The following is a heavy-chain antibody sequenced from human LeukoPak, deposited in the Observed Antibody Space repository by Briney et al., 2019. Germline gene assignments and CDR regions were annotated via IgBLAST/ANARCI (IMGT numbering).Heavy chain of an antibody. CDR1: GYTFTSYY. V-gene: IGHV1-46*01. D-gene: IGHD2-21*02. Sequence: ASVTVSCTASGYTFTSYYMHWVRQAPGQGLEWMGIINPSGGSTSYAQKFQGRVTMTRDTSTSTVYMELSSLRSEDTAVYYCARGDPTILFFDYWGQGTLVTVSS. CDR3: ARGDPTILFFDY. J-gene: IGHJ4*02. CDR2: INPSGGST.